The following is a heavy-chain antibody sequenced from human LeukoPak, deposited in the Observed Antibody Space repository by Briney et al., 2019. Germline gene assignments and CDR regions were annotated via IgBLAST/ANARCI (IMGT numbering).Heavy chain of an antibody. CDR3: AKRSSSSWTEYFQH. Sequence: GASVKVSCKASVYTFTDYYIHWVRQAPGKGPEWMGWINPKNGDTNYAQKFRGRVAMTRDTSISTAYMELSRVRSDDTAVFYCAKRSSSSWTEYFQHWGQGTLVTVSS. CDR2: INPKNGDT. V-gene: IGHV1-2*02. D-gene: IGHD6-13*01. CDR1: VYTFTDYY. J-gene: IGHJ1*01.